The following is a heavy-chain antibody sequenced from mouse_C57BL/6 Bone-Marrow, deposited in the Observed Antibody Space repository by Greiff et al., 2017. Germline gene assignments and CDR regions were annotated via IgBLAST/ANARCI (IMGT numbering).Heavy chain of an antibody. Sequence: EVQLVESEGGLVQPGSSMKLSCTASGFTFSDYYMAWVRQVPEKGLEWVSNINYDGSSTYYLDSLKSRFIISRDNAKNILYLQMSSLKSEDTATYYCARVSFYYGSSYWYFEVWGTGTTVTGSA. D-gene: IGHD1-1*01. CDR1: GFTFSDYY. V-gene: IGHV5-16*01. J-gene: IGHJ1*03. CDR3: ARVSFYYGSSYWYFEV. CDR2: INYDGSST.